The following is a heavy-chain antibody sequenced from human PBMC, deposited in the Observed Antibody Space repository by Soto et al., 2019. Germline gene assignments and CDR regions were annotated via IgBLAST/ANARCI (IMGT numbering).Heavy chain of an antibody. Sequence: GSSVKLSCKSSGFTFTSSAIQWVRQARGQRLEWIGWIVVGSGNANYAQKFLERVTITRDMSTSTAYMEVSSLRSEDTAVYYCAAASPSIVGSTSGYYYYYGMDVWG. J-gene: IGHJ6*02. D-gene: IGHD1-26*01. CDR2: IVVGSGNA. V-gene: IGHV1-58*02. CDR3: AAASPSIVGSTSGYYYYYGMDV. CDR1: GFTFTSSA.